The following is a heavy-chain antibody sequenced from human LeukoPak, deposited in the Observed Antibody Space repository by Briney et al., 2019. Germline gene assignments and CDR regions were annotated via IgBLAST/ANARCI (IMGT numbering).Heavy chain of an antibody. V-gene: IGHV3-23*01. CDR3: TKDKVSRGYFDY. Sequence: GGSLRLSCAASGFTFSSYAMHWVRQAPGNGLEWVSAISGSGTSTYYADSVKGRFSISRDNSKNTLYLQMNSLRAEDTAVYYCTKDKVSRGYFDYWGQGTLVTVSS. D-gene: IGHD1-26*01. CDR1: GFTFSSYA. J-gene: IGHJ4*02. CDR2: ISGSGTST.